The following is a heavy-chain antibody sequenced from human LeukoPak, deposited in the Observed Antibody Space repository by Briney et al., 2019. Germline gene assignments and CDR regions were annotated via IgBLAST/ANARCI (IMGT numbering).Heavy chain of an antibody. J-gene: IGHJ4*02. CDR2: ISSSSSYI. CDR1: GFTFSSYS. V-gene: IGHV3-21*01. D-gene: IGHD2-21*01. CDR3: ARDPRIVVVIASPFDY. Sequence: GGSLRLSCAASGFTFSSYSMNWVRQAPGKGLEWVSSISSSSSYIYYADSVKGRFIISRDNAKNSLYLQMNSLRAEDTAVYYCARDPRIVVVIASPFDYWGQGTLVTVSS.